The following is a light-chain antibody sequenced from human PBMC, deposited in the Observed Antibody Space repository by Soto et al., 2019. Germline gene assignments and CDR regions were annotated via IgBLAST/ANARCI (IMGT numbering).Light chain of an antibody. V-gene: IGLV2-14*03. CDR3: GSYTASSTYV. CDR2: DVS. Sequence: QSALTQPASVSGSPGQSITISCTGTSSDVGGYNYVSWYQHHPGKAPKLMIYDVSNRPSGISNRFSGSKSGNTASLTISGLQTEDEADYYCGSYTASSTYVFGTGTKVTVL. J-gene: IGLJ1*01. CDR1: SSDVGGYNY.